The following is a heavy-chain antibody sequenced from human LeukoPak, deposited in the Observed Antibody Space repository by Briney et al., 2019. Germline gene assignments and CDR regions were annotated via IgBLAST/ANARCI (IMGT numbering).Heavy chain of an antibody. CDR2: IYHSGST. CDR1: GGSISSGGYY. CDR3: ARDTDDYGDYD. J-gene: IGHJ4*02. D-gene: IGHD4-17*01. V-gene: IGHV4-30-2*01. Sequence: SQTLSLTCTVSGGSISSGGYYWSWLRQPPGKGLEWIGYIYHSGSTYYNPSLKSRVTISVDRSKNQFSLKLSSVTAADTAVYYCARDTDDYGDYDWGQGTLVTVSS.